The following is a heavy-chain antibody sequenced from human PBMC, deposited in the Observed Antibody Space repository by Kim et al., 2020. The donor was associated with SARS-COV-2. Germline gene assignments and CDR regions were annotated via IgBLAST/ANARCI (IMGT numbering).Heavy chain of an antibody. CDR2: TRNKANSYIT. CDR1: GFSIRDYY. D-gene: IGHD1-26*01. J-gene: IGHJ4*02. Sequence: GGSLRLSCVASGFSIRDYYMDWVRQAPGKGLEWVGRTRNKANSYITEYAASVKGRFIISRDESENSLFLQMDILQVDDTAVYFCARGNPGGGYIIWGQGT. V-gene: IGHV3-72*01. CDR3: ARGNPGGGYII.